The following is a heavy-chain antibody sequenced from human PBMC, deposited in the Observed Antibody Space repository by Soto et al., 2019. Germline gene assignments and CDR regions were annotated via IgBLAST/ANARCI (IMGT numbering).Heavy chain of an antibody. V-gene: IGHV3-33*01. CDR1: GFTFSSCG. Sequence: QVQLVESGGGVVQPGRSLRLSCAASGFTFSSCGMHWVRQAPGKGLEWVAVIWYDGSNKYYADSVKGRFTISRDNSKNTLYLQMNSLRAEDTAVYYCARDDHNYLYQLLPYYFDYWGQGTLVTVSS. CDR2: IWYDGSNK. D-gene: IGHD2-2*01. CDR3: ARDDHNYLYQLLPYYFDY. J-gene: IGHJ4*02.